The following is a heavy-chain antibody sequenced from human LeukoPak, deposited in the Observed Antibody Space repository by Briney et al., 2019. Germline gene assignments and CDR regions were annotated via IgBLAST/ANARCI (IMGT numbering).Heavy chain of an antibody. V-gene: IGHV3-21*01. Sequence: GGSLRLSCAASGFTFSSYSMNWVRQAPGKGLEWVSSISSSSSYIYYADSVKGRFTISRDNAKNSLYLQMNSLRAEDTAVYYCARDRPPDPTHPLIVVVPAYFDYWSQGALVTVSS. CDR1: GFTFSSYS. D-gene: IGHD2-2*01. CDR2: ISSSSSYI. J-gene: IGHJ4*02. CDR3: ARDRPPDPTHPLIVVVPAYFDY.